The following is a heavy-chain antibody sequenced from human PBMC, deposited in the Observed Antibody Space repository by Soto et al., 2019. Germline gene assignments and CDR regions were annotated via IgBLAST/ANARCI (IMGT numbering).Heavy chain of an antibody. CDR2: IYHSGST. D-gene: IGHD1-7*01. CDR1: GYSISSGYY. J-gene: IGHJ4*02. CDR3: ARGNWNYFY. V-gene: IGHV4-38-2*02. Sequence: SETLSLTCTVSGYSISSGYYWGWIRQPPGKGLEWIGSIYHSGSTYYNPSLKSRVTISVDTSKNQFSLKLSSVTAADTAVYYCARGNWNYFYWGQGTLVTVSS.